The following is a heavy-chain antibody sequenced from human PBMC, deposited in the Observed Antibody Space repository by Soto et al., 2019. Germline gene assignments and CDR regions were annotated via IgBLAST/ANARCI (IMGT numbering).Heavy chain of an antibody. CDR3: ARLGYCSSTSCYGSGFFDY. CDR2: IYYSGST. Sequence: QLQLQESGPGLVKPSETLSLTCTVSGGSISSSSYYWGWIRQPPGKGLEWIGSIYYSGSTYYNPSRKSLVTTSVDTSKNQFSLKRSSVTAADTAVYYCARLGYCSSTSCYGSGFFDYWGQGTLVTVSS. D-gene: IGHD2-2*01. CDR1: GGSISSSSYY. V-gene: IGHV4-39*01. J-gene: IGHJ4*02.